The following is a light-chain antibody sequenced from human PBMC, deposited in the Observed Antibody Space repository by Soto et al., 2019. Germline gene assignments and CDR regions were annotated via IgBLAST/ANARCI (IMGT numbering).Light chain of an antibody. CDR1: RDISNY. CDR3: LQYDHLSYT. Sequence: DIQMTQSPSSLSASVGDRVTITCQASRDISNYLNWYQQKPGKAPKLLIYDASNLETGVPSRFSGGGSGTHFSLTISSLQAEDYATYYCLQYDHLSYTFGQGTKVDIK. V-gene: IGKV1-33*01. CDR2: DAS. J-gene: IGKJ2*01.